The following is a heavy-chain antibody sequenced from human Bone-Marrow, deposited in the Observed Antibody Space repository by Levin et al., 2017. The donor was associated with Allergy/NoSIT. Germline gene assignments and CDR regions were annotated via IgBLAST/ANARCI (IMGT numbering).Heavy chain of an antibody. CDR3: AKGESYYYDSSGYYLSGFDY. J-gene: IGHJ4*02. Sequence: PGGSLRLSCAASGFTFSSYAMSWVRQAPGKGLEWVSAISGSGGSTYYADSVKGRFTISRDNSKNTLYLQMNSLRAEDTAVYYCAKGESYYYDSSGYYLSGFDYWGQGTLVTVSS. D-gene: IGHD3-22*01. V-gene: IGHV3-23*01. CDR2: ISGSGGST. CDR1: GFTFSSYA.